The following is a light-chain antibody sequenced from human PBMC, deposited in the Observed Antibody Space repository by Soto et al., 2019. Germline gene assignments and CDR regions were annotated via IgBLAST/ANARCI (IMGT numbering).Light chain of an antibody. CDR2: DAS. J-gene: IGKJ2*01. Sequence: EIVLTQSPATLSLSPGERATLSCRASQSVSSYLASYQQKPGQAPRLLIYDASNRATGIPARFSGSGSGTDFTLTISSLEPEDFAVYYRQQSSNWPYTFGQGTKVDIK. CDR1: QSVSSY. V-gene: IGKV3-11*01. CDR3: QQSSNWPYT.